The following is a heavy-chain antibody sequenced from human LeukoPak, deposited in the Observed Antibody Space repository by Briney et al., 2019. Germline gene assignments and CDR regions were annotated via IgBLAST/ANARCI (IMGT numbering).Heavy chain of an antibody. Sequence: ASVKVSCKASGYTFSGYYMHWVRQAPGQGLEWMGWINANSGGVHYAQKFQGRVTMTRDTSTSTAYVELSRLKSDDTAVYYCARVVVVPAVYFDHWGQGALVTVSS. D-gene: IGHD2-2*01. CDR2: INANSGGV. CDR3: ARVVVVPAVYFDH. V-gene: IGHV1-2*02. J-gene: IGHJ4*02. CDR1: GYTFSGYY.